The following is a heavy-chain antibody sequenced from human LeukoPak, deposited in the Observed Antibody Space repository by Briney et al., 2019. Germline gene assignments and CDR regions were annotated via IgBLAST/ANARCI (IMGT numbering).Heavy chain of an antibody. CDR3: ARDNHAGGVVII. V-gene: IGHV1-69*04. D-gene: IGHD3-3*01. CDR2: IIPILGIA. CDR1: GGTFSSYA. J-gene: IGHJ4*02. Sequence: SVKVSCKASGGTFSSYAISWVRQAPGQGLEWMGRIIPILGIANYAQKFQGRVTITADKSTSTAYTELSSLRSEDTAVYYCARDNHAGGVVIIWGQGTLVTVSS.